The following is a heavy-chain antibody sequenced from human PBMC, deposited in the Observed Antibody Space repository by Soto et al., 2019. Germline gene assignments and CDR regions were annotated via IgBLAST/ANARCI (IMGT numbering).Heavy chain of an antibody. V-gene: IGHV2-5*02. Sequence: QITLKESGPTLVKPTQTLTLTCTFSGFSLSTSGVGVGWIRQPPGKALDWPALIYWVGDKRYSPSLKSRLTITKDTSKNQVVLTMTNMDPVDTATYYCVRRQTAFDYWGQGTLVTVSS. J-gene: IGHJ4*02. CDR2: IYWVGDK. CDR3: VRRQTAFDY. CDR1: GFSLSTSGVG.